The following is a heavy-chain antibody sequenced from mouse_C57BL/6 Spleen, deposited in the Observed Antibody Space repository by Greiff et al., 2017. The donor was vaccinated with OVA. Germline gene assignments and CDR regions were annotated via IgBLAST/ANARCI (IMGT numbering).Heavy chain of an antibody. J-gene: IGHJ4*01. V-gene: IGHV1-26*01. CDR1: GYTFTDYY. D-gene: IGHD2-2*01. Sequence: EVQLQQSGPELVKPGASVKISCKASGYTFTDYYMNWVKQSHGKSLEWIGDINPNNGGTSYNQKFKGKATLTVDKSSSTAYMELRSLTSEDSAVYYCARSRGVFPYGYDGENAMDYWGQGTSVTVSS. CDR2: INPNNGGT. CDR3: ARSRGVFPYGYDGENAMDY.